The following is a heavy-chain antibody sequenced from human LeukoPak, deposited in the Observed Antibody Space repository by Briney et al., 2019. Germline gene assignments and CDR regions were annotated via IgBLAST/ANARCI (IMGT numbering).Heavy chain of an antibody. CDR1: GGSISSYY. CDR3: ARTTEGYCSSASCFGFSYSYYMDV. J-gene: IGHJ6*03. V-gene: IGHV4-59*01. CDR2: IYSSGTT. D-gene: IGHD2-2*01. Sequence: SETPSLTCTVSGGSISSYYWNWIRQPPGKGLEWIGYIYSSGTTNYNPSLRSRVSMSVDTSKNQFSLRLSSVIAADTAVYYCARTTEGYCSSASCFGFSYSYYMDVWGKGTTVTISS.